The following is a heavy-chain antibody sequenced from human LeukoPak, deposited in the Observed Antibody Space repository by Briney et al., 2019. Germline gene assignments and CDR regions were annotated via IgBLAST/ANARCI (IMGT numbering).Heavy chain of an antibody. CDR2: ISGSGGST. Sequence: SCKASGGTFSCYAMSWVRQAPGKGLEWVSAISGSGGSTYYADSVKGRFTISRDNSKNTLYLQMNSLRAEDTAVYYCASPLDILTGYYMGDDYWGQGTLVTVSS. CDR3: ASPLDILTGYYMGDDY. J-gene: IGHJ4*02. CDR1: GGTFSCYA. V-gene: IGHV3-23*01. D-gene: IGHD3-9*01.